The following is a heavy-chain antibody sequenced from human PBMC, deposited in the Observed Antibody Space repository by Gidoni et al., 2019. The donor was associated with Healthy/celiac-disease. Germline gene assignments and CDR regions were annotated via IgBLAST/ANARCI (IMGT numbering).Heavy chain of an antibody. D-gene: IGHD3-3*01. CDR2: INPSGGST. V-gene: IGHV1-46*01. CDR1: GYTFTSYY. CDR3: ARDGSRYDFWSGYYTPSFDY. Sequence: QVQLVQSGAEVKNPGASVKVSCKASGYTFTSYYMHCVRQAPGQGLEWMGIINPSGGSTSYAQKVQGRVTMTRDTSTSTVYMELSSLRSEDTAVYYCARDGSRYDFWSGYYTPSFDYWGQGTLVTVSS. J-gene: IGHJ4*02.